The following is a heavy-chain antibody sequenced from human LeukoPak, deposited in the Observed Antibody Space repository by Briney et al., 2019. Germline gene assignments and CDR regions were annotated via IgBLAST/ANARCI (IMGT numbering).Heavy chain of an antibody. CDR1: GGSFSGYY. V-gene: IGHV4-34*01. Sequence: SETLSLTCAVYGGSFSGYYWSWIRQPPGKGLEWIGEINHSGSTNYNPSLKSRVTISVEKSKNQFSLKLSSVTAADTAVYYCARDPGYTSDYWGQGTLVTVSS. CDR3: ARDPGYTSDY. CDR2: INHSGST. J-gene: IGHJ4*02. D-gene: IGHD5-18*01.